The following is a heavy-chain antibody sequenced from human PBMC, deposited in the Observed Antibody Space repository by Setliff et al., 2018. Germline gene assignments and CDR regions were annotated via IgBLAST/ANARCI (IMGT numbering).Heavy chain of an antibody. CDR3: ARYRFGKDFDY. Sequence: TLSLTCTVSGGSISSGDYYWSWIRQPPGKGLEWITYIYYGGSSYYNPSLQSRVTISVDTSKNQFSLKLSSVTAADTAVYYCARYRFGKDFDYWGQGTLVTVSS. CDR1: GGSISSGDYY. CDR2: IYYGGSS. V-gene: IGHV4-30-4*08. J-gene: IGHJ4*02. D-gene: IGHD3-16*02.